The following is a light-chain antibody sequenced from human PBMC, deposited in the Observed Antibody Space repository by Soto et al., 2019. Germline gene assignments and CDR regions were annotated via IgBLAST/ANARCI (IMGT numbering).Light chain of an antibody. CDR1: ISDVAGYNH. CDR2: EVT. J-gene: IGLJ1*01. Sequence: QSTPTHVASASGSPGKSITNVSAGTISDVAGYNHVSWYQHHPGKAPKLMIYEVTKRPSGVSNRFSGSKSGDTASLTISGLQAEDEADYYCNSHTASTTRIFGTGTKVTVL. CDR3: NSHTASTTRI. V-gene: IGLV2-14*01.